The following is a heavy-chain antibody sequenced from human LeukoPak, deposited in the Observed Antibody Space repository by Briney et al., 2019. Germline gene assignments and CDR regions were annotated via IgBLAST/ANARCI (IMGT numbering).Heavy chain of an antibody. V-gene: IGHV3-11*04. D-gene: IGHD1-26*01. CDR2: ISSSVTTV. Sequence: GGSLRLSCAASGFTFRDYYMAWIRQAPGKGLEWVSHISSSVTTVYYADSVGGRFTPSRDNAKNSVSLQMNSLRAEDTAVYYCARDKRKGIVGSTKSYFDYWGQGTLVTVSS. CDR3: ARDKRKGIVGSTKSYFDY. J-gene: IGHJ4*02. CDR1: GFTFRDYY.